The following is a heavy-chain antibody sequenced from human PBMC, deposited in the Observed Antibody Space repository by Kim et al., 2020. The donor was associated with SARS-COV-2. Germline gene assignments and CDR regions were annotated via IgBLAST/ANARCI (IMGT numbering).Heavy chain of an antibody. J-gene: IGHJ5*02. CDR2: IPIFGTA. V-gene: IGHV1-69*06. CDR3: ARDYL. Sequence: IPIFGTATYAQQFQGRVTITADKSTSTAYMELSSLRSEDTAVYYCARDYLWGQGTLVTVSS.